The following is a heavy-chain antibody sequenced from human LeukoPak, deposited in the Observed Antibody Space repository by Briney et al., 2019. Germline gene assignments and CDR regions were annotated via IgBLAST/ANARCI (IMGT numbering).Heavy chain of an antibody. Sequence: PGGSLRLSCAASGFTVSTYYMTWVRQAPGKGLKCVSVIYSGGSTYYADSVKGRFTVSRDNSKNTLYLQMNSLRAEDTAMYYCARGLGYCTSTTCLLPFDYWGQGTLVTVSS. CDR1: GFTVSTYY. CDR2: IYSGGST. D-gene: IGHD2-2*01. CDR3: ARGLGYCTSTTCLLPFDY. J-gene: IGHJ4*02. V-gene: IGHV3-53*01.